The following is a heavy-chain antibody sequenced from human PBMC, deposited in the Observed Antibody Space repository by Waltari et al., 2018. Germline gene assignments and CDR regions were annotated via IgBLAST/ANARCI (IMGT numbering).Heavy chain of an antibody. V-gene: IGHV5-51*01. D-gene: IGHD2-2*02. CDR1: GYSFTSYW. CDR3: ARTYCSSTSCYMDDAFDI. CDR2: IYPWYYDT. J-gene: IGHJ3*02. Sequence: EVQLVQSGAEVKKPGESLKISCKGSGYSFTSYWIGWVRQMPGKGLEWMGIIYPWYYDTIYSPACQGQVTISADKSISTAYLQWSSLKASDTAMYYCARTYCSSTSCYMDDAFDIWGQGTMVTVSS.